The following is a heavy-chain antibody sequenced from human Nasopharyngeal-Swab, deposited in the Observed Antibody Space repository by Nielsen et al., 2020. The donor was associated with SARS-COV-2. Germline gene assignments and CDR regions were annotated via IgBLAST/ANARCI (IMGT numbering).Heavy chain of an antibody. CDR3: ARDIITGTIVGAFDI. J-gene: IGHJ3*02. Sequence: VRQATGKGLEWVSYISSSSSTIYYADYVKGRFNIYRDNAKNSLYLKMNSMRAEDTAVYYCARDIITGTIVGAFDIWGQGTMVTVSS. V-gene: IGHV3-48*01. CDR2: ISSSSSTI. D-gene: IGHD1-7*01.